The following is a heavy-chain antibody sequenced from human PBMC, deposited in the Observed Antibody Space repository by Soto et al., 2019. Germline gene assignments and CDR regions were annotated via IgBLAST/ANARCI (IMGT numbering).Heavy chain of an antibody. CDR1: GCSISSGGYY. CDR3: ARVLYQLPIYCYFDL. CDR2: IYYSGST. V-gene: IGHV4-31*03. J-gene: IGHJ2*01. D-gene: IGHD2-2*01. Sequence: QVQLQESGPGLVKPSQTLSLTCTVSGCSISSGGYYWSWIRQHPGKALEWIGYIYYSGSTYYNPSLKSRVTMSVGTSKNRFALKLSSVTAADTGVYYCARVLYQLPIYCYFDLWVRGTLVTVS.